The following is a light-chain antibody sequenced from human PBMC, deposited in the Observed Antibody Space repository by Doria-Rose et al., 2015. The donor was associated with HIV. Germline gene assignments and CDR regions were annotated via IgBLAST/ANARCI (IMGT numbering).Light chain of an antibody. J-gene: IGKJ4*01. CDR3: QQSYSTPLT. CDR2: AAS. CDR1: QSTGSF. V-gene: IGKV1-39*01. Sequence: DIRLTQSPSSLSASVGDRVTITCRASQSTGSFLNWYQQKPGIAPKLLIYAASSLQNAVPSRFSGSGSGTDFTLTISSLQPEDFATYFCQQSYSTPLTFGGGTKVEIK.